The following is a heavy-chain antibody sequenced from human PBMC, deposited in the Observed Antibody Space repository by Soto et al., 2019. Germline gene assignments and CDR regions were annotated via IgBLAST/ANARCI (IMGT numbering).Heavy chain of an antibody. D-gene: IGHD3-3*01. CDR2: ISYDGSNK. J-gene: IGHJ4*02. V-gene: IGHV3-30*18. Sequence: QVQLVESGGGVVQPGRSLRLSCAASGFTFSSYGMHWVRQAPGKGVEWVAVISYDGSNKYYADSVKGRFTISRDNSKNTLYLQMNSLRAEDTAVYYCAKVTLRFLEWLSAWGQGTLVTVSS. CDR3: AKVTLRFLEWLSA. CDR1: GFTFSSYG.